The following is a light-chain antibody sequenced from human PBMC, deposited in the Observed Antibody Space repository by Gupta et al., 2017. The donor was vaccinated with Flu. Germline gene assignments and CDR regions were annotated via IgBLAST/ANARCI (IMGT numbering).Light chain of an antibody. CDR3: NQDVETPYT. J-gene: IGKJ2*01. Sequence: DIVMTQSPLSLPVTPGEPASISCRASQSLLHSNGYNYVDWYLHKPGQCQELLLHLGSNRAFRVPDTFSCSGTGTDFTLKISIVEVQHVGVSSCNQDVETPYTFGEGTKVEIK. CDR1: QSLLHSNGYNY. V-gene: IGKV2-28*01. CDR2: LGS.